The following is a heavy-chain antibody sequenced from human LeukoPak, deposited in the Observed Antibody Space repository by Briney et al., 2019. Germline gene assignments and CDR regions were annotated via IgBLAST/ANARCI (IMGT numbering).Heavy chain of an antibody. J-gene: IGHJ4*02. V-gene: IGHV6-1*01. D-gene: IGHD4-17*01. CDR1: GDSVSSNSAA. CDR3: ARAFYGRLDY. CDR2: TYYRSKWYI. Sequence: SQTLSLTCAISGDSVSSNSAAWCWIRQSPSRGLEWLGRTYYRSKWYIDYVVSVKSRILITPDTSRNQFSLQLNSVTPEDTAVYHCARAFYGRLDYWGQGTLVTVSS.